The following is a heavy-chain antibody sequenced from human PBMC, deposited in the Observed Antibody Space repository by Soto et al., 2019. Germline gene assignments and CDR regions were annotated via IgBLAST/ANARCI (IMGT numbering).Heavy chain of an antibody. V-gene: IGHV1-58*01. CDR2: IVVGSGNT. D-gene: IGHD1-7*01. CDR1: GFTFTSSA. J-gene: IGHJ4*02. CDR3: AACTQLELLDMAY. Sequence: QMQLVQSGPEVKKPGTSVKVSCKASGFTFTSSAVQWVRQARGQRLEWIGWIVVGSGNTNNEQKFQERVTITRDMSTSTAYMELSSLRSEDTAVYYCAACTQLELLDMAYWRQGTLVTVSS.